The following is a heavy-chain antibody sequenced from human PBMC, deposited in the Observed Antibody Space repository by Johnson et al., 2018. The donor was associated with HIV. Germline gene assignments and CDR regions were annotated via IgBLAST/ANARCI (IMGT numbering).Heavy chain of an antibody. CDR2: INSDGSST. J-gene: IGHJ3*02. Sequence: VQLVESGGGLVQPGGSLRLSCAASGFTFSSYWMHWVRQAPGKGLVWVSRINSDGSSTSYADSVKGRFTISRDNAKNSLYLQMNSLKTEDTAVYYCARSVPNDAFDIWGQGTMVTVSS. V-gene: IGHV3-74*01. CDR3: ARSVPNDAFDI. CDR1: GFTFSSYW.